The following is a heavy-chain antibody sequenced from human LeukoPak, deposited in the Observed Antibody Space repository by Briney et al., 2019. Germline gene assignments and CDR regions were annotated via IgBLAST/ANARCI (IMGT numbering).Heavy chain of an antibody. CDR1: GFSFNNHW. J-gene: IGHJ2*01. CDR3: TRAYGGDPDWYFDL. V-gene: IGHV3-74*01. CDR2: INIDGSST. D-gene: IGHD4-23*01. Sequence: PGGSLRLSCAASGFSFNNHWMHWVRQVPGKGLVWVSRINIDGSSTTYADPVKGRFTISRDNAKNTLYLQMDSLRAEDTAVYYCTRAYGGDPDWYFDLWGRGTLVTVSS.